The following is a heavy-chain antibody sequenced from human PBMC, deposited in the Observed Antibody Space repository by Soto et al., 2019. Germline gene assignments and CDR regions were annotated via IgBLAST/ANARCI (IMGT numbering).Heavy chain of an antibody. Sequence: QVQLVESGGGVVQPGRSLRLSCAASGFTFSSYGMHWVRQAPGKGLEWVAVIWYDGSNKYYADSVKGRFTISRDNAKNTLYLQMNSMRAEVTAVYYCARDGDYYFWSSHTVGGRFDPWGQGTLVTVSS. CDR2: IWYDGSNK. J-gene: IGHJ5*02. V-gene: IGHV3-33*01. CDR3: ARDGDYYFWSSHTVGGRFDP. D-gene: IGHD3-3*01. CDR1: GFTFSSYG.